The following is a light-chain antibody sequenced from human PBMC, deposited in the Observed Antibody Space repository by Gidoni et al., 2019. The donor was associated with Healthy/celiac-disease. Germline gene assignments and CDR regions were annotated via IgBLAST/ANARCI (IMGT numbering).Light chain of an antibody. CDR1: QSVSSN. J-gene: IGKJ3*01. CDR2: RAS. V-gene: IGKV3-15*01. CDR3: QQYNNWPREFT. Sequence: EIVMTQSPATLSVSPGERATLSCRASQSVSSNLAWYQQKPGQAPRLLIYRASTRATGIPARFSGSGSGTEFTLTISSLQSEDFAVYYCQQYNNWPREFTFGPGTKSGYQT.